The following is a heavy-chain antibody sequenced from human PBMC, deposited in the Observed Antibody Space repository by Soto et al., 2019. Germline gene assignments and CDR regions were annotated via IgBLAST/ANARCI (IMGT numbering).Heavy chain of an antibody. J-gene: IGHJ4*02. V-gene: IGHV3-30*18. Sequence: VQLVESGGGVVQPGRSLRLSCAASGFTFSDYAMHWVRQAPGKGLEWVAVVSHDGRNTHYADSVKGRFTISRDSSKTTVSTEMTSLTAADTAVYYCAKGGRQWLGTADFNCWGQAARVTASS. CDR1: GFTFSDYA. CDR3: AKGGRQWLGTADFNC. CDR2: VSHDGRNT. D-gene: IGHD6-19*01.